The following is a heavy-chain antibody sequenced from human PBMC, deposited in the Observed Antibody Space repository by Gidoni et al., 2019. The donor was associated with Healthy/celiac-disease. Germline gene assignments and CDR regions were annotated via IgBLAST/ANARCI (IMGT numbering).Heavy chain of an antibody. CDR3: ASGLMGDGGRKHYFDY. CDR2: TNHSGRP. CDR1: GGSFSGYY. Sequence: QVQLQQWGAGLLKPSETLSLTCAVSGGSFSGYYGSWIRQPPGTGLEWIGETNHSGRPNYNPSLKSRVTISVDTSKHQFSLKLSSVTAADTAGYYCASGLMGDGGRKHYFDYWGQGTLVTVSS. V-gene: IGHV4-34*01. D-gene: IGHD2-8*01. J-gene: IGHJ4*02.